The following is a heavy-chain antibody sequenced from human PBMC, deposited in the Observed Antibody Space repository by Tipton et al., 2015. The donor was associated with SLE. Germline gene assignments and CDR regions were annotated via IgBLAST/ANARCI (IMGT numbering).Heavy chain of an antibody. CDR2: ISSSSSTI. V-gene: IGHV3-48*01. J-gene: IGHJ5*02. D-gene: IGHD3-10*01. CDR3: ARSNRGGWFDP. CDR1: GFTFSSYS. Sequence: SLRLSCAASGFTFSSYSMNWVRQAPGKGLEWVSYISSSSSTIYYADSVKGRFTISRDNSKNTLYLQMNSLRAEDTAVYYCARSNRGGWFDPWGQGTLVTVSS.